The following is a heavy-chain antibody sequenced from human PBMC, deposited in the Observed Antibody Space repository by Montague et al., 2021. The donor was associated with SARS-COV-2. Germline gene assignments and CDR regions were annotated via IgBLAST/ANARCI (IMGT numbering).Heavy chain of an antibody. V-gene: IGHV3-66*02. D-gene: IGHD2-2*01. J-gene: IGHJ4*02. CDR1: GFTVSNNY. Sequence: SLRLSCAASGFTVSNNYMRWVRQAPGKGLEWVSLMYGGGTTQYADSVRGRFTISRDNSKNTLYLQMNSLRPEDTAIYYCARDRHCNSGSCYGAWGQGTLVTVSS. CDR3: ARDRHCNSGSCYGA. CDR2: MYGGGTT.